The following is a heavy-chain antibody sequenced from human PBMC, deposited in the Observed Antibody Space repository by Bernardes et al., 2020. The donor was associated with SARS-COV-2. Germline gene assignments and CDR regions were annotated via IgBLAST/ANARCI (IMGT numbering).Heavy chain of an antibody. D-gene: IGHD3-3*01. Sequence: LRLSCAASGFTFEDYTMHWVRQVPGKGLEWVSLVSWDGSTTNYADSVKGRFIISRDSSRNTVQLQMDSLRKEDTALYYCATERQSLTVFGVGHDAFDFWGQGTMVTVSS. CDR2: VSWDGSTT. CDR3: ATERQSLTVFGVGHDAFDF. CDR1: GFTFEDYT. V-gene: IGHV3-43*01. J-gene: IGHJ3*01.